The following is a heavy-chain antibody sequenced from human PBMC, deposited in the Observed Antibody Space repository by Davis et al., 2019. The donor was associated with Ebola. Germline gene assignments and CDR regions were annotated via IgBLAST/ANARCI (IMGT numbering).Heavy chain of an antibody. V-gene: IGHV4-34*01. J-gene: IGHJ4*02. D-gene: IGHD6-19*01. CDR3: ARVGLSSGWTFDS. CDR1: GASSGGFY. CDR2: VNDGGGG. Sequence: MPAETLSLSCALHGASSGGFYCRWTRQSPEKGLEWIGEVNDGGGGTYNPSLKSRVTITIDKLRNQFSLKLNSVTAADTAVYYCARVGLSSGWTFDSWGQGTLVIVSS.